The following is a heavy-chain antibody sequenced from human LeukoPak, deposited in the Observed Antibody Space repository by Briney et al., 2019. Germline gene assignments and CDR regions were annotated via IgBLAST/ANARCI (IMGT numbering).Heavy chain of an antibody. J-gene: IGHJ5*02. CDR3: ARVGTIFGVVPSWFDP. D-gene: IGHD3-3*01. CDR1: GFTVSSNY. V-gene: IGHV3-53*01. Sequence: PGGSLRLSCAASGFTVSSNYMSWVRQAPGKGLEWVSVIYSGGSTYYADSVKGRFTISRDNSKNTLYLQMNSLRAEDTAVYYCARVGTIFGVVPSWFDPWGQGTLVTVSS. CDR2: IYSGGST.